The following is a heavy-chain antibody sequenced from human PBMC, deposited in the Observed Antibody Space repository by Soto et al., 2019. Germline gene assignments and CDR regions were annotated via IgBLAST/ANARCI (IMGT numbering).Heavy chain of an antibody. D-gene: IGHD1-7*01. J-gene: IGHJ5*02. CDR3: AREGPSNWNYERRWFDP. Sequence: QVQLVQSGAEVKEPGSSVKVSCKASGGTFSSYAISWVRQAPGQGLEWMGGIIPIFGTANYAQKFQGRVTITADESTSTAYMELSSLRSEDTAVYYCAREGPSNWNYERRWFDPWGQGTLVTVSS. V-gene: IGHV1-69*01. CDR1: GGTFSSYA. CDR2: IIPIFGTA.